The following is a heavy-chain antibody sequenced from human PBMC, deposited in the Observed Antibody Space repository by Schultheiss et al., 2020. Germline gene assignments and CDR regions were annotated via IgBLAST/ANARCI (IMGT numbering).Heavy chain of an antibody. CDR1: GGSISSSSYY. Sequence: SQTLSLTCTVSGGSISSSSYYWSWIRQPPGKGLEWIGYIYYSGSTNYNPSLKSRVTMSVDTSKNQFSLKLSSVTAADTAVYYCARADYGDYEFPFDYWGQGTLVTVSS. V-gene: IGHV4-61*05. CDR3: ARADYGDYEFPFDY. D-gene: IGHD4-17*01. CDR2: IYYSGST. J-gene: IGHJ4*02.